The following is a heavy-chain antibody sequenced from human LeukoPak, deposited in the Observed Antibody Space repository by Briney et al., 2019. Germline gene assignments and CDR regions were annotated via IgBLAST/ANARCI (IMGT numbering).Heavy chain of an antibody. V-gene: IGHV3-23*01. CDR1: GITLNNYG. J-gene: IGHJ4*02. D-gene: IGHD3/OR15-3a*01. Sequence: GRSLRLSCAVSGITLNNYGMTWVRQAPGRGQEWVAGISDSGGTTKYADSVKGRFTISRDNPKNTLYLQMNSLRAEDTAVYFCAKRGVVIRVILVGFHKEASYFESWGQGALVIVSS. CDR2: ISDSGGTT. CDR3: AKRGVVIRVILVGFHKEASYFES.